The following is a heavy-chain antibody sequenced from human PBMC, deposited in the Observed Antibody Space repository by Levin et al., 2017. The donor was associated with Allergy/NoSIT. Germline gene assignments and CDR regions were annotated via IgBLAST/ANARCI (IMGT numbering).Heavy chain of an antibody. D-gene: IGHD2-15*01. Sequence: GGSLRLSCTGSGFTFGDYAMSWVRQAPGKGLEWVGFIRSKAYGGTTEYAASVKGRFTISRDDSKSIAYLQMNSLKNEDTAVFYCTRGGWLGSCYINDYWGQGTLVTVSS. CDR1: GFTFGDYA. V-gene: IGHV3-49*04. CDR3: TRGGWLGSCYINDY. J-gene: IGHJ4*02. CDR2: IRSKAYGGTT.